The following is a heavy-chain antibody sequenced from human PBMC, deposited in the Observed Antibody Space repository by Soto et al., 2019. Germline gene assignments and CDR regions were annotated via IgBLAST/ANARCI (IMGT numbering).Heavy chain of an antibody. CDR2: IDPSDSYT. Sequence: RGESLKISCNGSGYSFTSYWIRWVRQMPGKGLEWMGRIDPSDSYTNYSPSFQGHVTISADKSISTAYLQWSSLKASDTAMYYCASSYSSSSSAWYYGMDVWGQGTTVTVSS. CDR3: ASSYSSSSSAWYYGMDV. J-gene: IGHJ6*02. V-gene: IGHV5-10-1*01. D-gene: IGHD6-6*01. CDR1: GYSFTSYW.